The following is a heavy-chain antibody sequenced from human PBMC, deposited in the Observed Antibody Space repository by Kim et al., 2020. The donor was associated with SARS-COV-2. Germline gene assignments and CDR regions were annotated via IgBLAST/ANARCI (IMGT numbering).Heavy chain of an antibody. Sequence: PVKGRFTISRDDSKNTLYLQMNSLKTDDTVVYYCTSQQRITMIVVVIFPDYWGQGTLVTVSS. CDR3: TSQQRITMIVVVIFPDY. J-gene: IGHJ4*02. V-gene: IGHV3-15*01. D-gene: IGHD3-22*01.